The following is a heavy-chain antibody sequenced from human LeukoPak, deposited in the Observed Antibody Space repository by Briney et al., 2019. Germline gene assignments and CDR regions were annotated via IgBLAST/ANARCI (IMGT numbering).Heavy chain of an antibody. J-gene: IGHJ4*02. Sequence: PSETLSLTCTVSGGSISSSSYYWGWIRQPPGKGLEWIGSIYYSGSTYYNPSLKSRVTISVDTSKNQFSLKLSSVTAADTAVYYCARGGYSSSFHPPRYFDYWGQGTLVTVSS. D-gene: IGHD6-13*01. CDR3: ARGGYSSSFHPPRYFDY. CDR2: IYYSGST. V-gene: IGHV4-39*07. CDR1: GGSISSSSYY.